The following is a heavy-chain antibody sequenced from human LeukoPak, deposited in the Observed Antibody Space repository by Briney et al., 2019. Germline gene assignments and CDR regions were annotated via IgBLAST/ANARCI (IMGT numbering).Heavy chain of an antibody. V-gene: IGHV3-23*01. D-gene: IGHD3-3*01. CDR1: GITFSSYA. CDR2: ISGSGGST. J-gene: IGHJ4*02. CDR3: AKESYGSFRVPTFGGTGY. Sequence: GGSLRLSCAASGITFSSYAMSWVRQAPGKGLEWVSAISGSGGSTYYADSVKGRFTISRDNSKNTLYLQMNSLRAEDTAVYYCAKESYGSFRVPTFGGTGYWGQGTLVTVSS.